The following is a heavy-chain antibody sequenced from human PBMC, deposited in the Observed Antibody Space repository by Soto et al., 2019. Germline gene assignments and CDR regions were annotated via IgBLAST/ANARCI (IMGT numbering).Heavy chain of an antibody. Sequence: QVQLSQFGAEVKKPGASVKVSCKASGYSFTNFHIHWVRQAPGQGLEWMGMIDPSGGITSDAQRLQGRIAMTRDAATSTVYMELRSLTSEDTAVYYCAREVIGHDNYETIGYYFDHWGQGTLVTVSS. D-gene: IGHD3-22*01. J-gene: IGHJ4*02. CDR1: GYSFTNFH. CDR2: IDPSGGIT. V-gene: IGHV1-46*01. CDR3: AREVIGHDNYETIGYYFDH.